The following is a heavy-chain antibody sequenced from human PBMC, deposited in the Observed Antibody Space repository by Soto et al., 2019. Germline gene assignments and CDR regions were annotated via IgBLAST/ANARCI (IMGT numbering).Heavy chain of an antibody. CDR2: ISGSGDYA. J-gene: IGHJ4*02. Sequence: GGSLRLSCAASGFNFRNNGMDWVRQTPGKGLEWVSGISGSGDYAYFADSVKGRFTISRDNSKNMLYLHMNNVRAEDTAVYFCAREVIADYFDYWGKVTLVTVAS. CDR3: AREVIADYFDY. D-gene: IGHD6-13*01. CDR1: GFNFRNNG. V-gene: IGHV3-23*01.